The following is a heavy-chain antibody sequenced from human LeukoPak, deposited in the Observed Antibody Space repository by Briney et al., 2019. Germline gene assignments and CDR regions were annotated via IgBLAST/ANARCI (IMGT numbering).Heavy chain of an antibody. Sequence: GGSLRLSCAASGFTFSSYAMHWVRQAPGKGLEWVAVISYDGSNKYYADSVKGRFTISRDNSKNTLYLQMNSLRAEDTAVYYCAKDRGIQRWTHFDYWGQGTLVTVSS. CDR2: ISYDGSNK. CDR3: AKDRGIQRWTHFDY. CDR1: GFTFSSYA. V-gene: IGHV3-30*04. D-gene: IGHD5-18*01. J-gene: IGHJ4*02.